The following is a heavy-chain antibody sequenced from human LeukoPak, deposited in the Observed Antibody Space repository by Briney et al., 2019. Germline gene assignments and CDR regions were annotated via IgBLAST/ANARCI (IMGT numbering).Heavy chain of an antibody. Sequence: PSETLSLTCTVSGYSISSGYYWGWIRQPPGKGLEWIGSIYHSGSTYYNPSFKSRVTISVDTSKNQFSLKLSSVTAADTAVYYCARDRIAVAVSDYWGQGTLVTVSS. CDR1: GYSISSGYY. J-gene: IGHJ4*02. CDR2: IYHSGST. CDR3: ARDRIAVAVSDY. V-gene: IGHV4-38-2*02. D-gene: IGHD6-19*01.